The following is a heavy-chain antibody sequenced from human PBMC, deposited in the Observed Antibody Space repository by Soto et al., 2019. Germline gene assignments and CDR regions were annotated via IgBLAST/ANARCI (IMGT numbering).Heavy chain of an antibody. CDR3: ARGLPGWYYFDY. CDR2: ISSSGSTI. J-gene: IGHJ4*02. V-gene: IGHV3-48*03. Sequence: GGPLRLSCAASGFTFSSYEMNWVRQAPGKGLEWVSYISSSGSTIYYADSVKGRFTISRDNAKNSLYLQMNSLRAEDTAVYYCARGLPGWYYFDYWGQGTLVTVSS. CDR1: GFTFSSYE. D-gene: IGHD5-12*01.